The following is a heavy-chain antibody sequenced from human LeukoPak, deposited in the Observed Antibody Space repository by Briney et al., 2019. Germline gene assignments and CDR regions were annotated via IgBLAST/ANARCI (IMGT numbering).Heavy chain of an antibody. CDR3: ARDSMVRGDQVNYYYYYMDV. J-gene: IGHJ6*03. Sequence: SETLSLTCTVSGRSFSNYYWSWIRQPPGKGLEWIGYISDSGTTNYNPSLKNRVTTSLDTSKNQFSLQLRSVTAADTAVYYCARDSMVRGDQVNYYYYYMDVWGTGATITVSS. CDR2: ISDSGTT. D-gene: IGHD3-10*01. CDR1: GRSFSNYY. V-gene: IGHV4-59*01.